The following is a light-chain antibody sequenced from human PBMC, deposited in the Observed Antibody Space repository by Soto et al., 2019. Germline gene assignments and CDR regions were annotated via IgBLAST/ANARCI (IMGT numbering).Light chain of an antibody. CDR3: SSFTSSMTNV. J-gene: IGLJ1*01. V-gene: IGLV2-14*01. CDR1: SSDVGGYNS. Sequence: SALTPPSSLSWAPGQSITLSCSGTSSDVGGYNSVSWYQQHPGKAPKLILYDVTDRPSGVSYRFSGSKSGNTASLTISGLQAADEADYFCSSFTSSMTNVFGSGTKVTVL. CDR2: DVT.